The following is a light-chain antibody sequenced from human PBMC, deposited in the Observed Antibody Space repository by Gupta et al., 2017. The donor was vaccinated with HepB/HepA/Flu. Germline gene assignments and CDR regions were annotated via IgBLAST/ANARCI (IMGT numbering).Light chain of an antibody. Sequence: QAGLTQPPSVSKGLRQTATLTCTGNSNNVGNQGAAWLQQHQAHPPKLLAYKNNNRPSGISERFAAYRSGNTASLTITGLQPEDEADYDCSEWGSSLRAHVFGGGTKLTVL. CDR1: SNNVGNQG. CDR3: SEWGSSLRAHV. J-gene: IGLJ2*01. CDR2: KNN. V-gene: IGLV10-54*04.